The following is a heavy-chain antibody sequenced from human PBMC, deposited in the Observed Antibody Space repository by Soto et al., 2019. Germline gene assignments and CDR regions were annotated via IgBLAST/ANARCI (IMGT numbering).Heavy chain of an antibody. Sequence: EVQLVESGGGLVQPGGSLRLYCAASGFTFSSYWMHWVRQAPGKGLVWVSRINSDGSSTSYADSVKGRFTISRDNAKNTLYLQMNSLRAEDTAVYYCARDRGSGYYPGPPDDSFDIWGQGTMVTVSS. D-gene: IGHD3-22*01. CDR3: ARDRGSGYYPGPPDDSFDI. J-gene: IGHJ3*02. CDR1: GFTFSSYW. CDR2: INSDGSST. V-gene: IGHV3-74*01.